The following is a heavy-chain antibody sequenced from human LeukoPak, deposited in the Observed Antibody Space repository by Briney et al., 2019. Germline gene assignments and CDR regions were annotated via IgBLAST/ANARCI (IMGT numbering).Heavy chain of an antibody. CDR2: ISHEGSAQ. CDR1: GFSFGSYG. Sequence: PGGSLRLSCAASGFSFGSYGIHWVRQAPGKGLEWVAVISHEGSAQYHADSVKGRFTVSRDNSKNMVYLQMNSLRAEDTAVYYCAKDFLQYQLPEDAFDIWGQGTMVTVSS. J-gene: IGHJ3*02. CDR3: AKDFLQYQLPEDAFDI. V-gene: IGHV3-30*18. D-gene: IGHD2-2*01.